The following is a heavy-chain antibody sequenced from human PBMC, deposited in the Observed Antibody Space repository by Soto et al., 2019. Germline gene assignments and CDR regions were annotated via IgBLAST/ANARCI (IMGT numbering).Heavy chain of an antibody. CDR3: ARLPVDTITSLDY. J-gene: IGHJ4*02. CDR2: INSDGSSI. V-gene: IGHV3-74*01. D-gene: IGHD3-3*01. CDR1: GFTFSRYW. Sequence: EVQLVESGGDLVQPGGFLRLSCATSGFTFSRYWMHWVRQVPGKGLVWVSRINSDGSSISYSDSVMGRFTISRDNAKNTLYLQMHSLRVEDTAVYYCARLPVDTITSLDYWGQGTLVTVSS.